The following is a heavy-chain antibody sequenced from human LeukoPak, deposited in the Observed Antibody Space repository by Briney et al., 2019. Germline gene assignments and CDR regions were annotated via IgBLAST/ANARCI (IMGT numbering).Heavy chain of an antibody. CDR1: GFTCSSSW. D-gene: IGHD2-15*01. V-gene: IGHV3-74*01. CDR3: ARGGPPPVVGACDI. J-gene: IGHJ3*02. Sequence: PGGSLRLSCAASGFTCSSSWRHWVRQAPGKGLLWVSRSNGDGSSTSYADSVKGRFTISRDNAKNTLYLQMNSLKVEDTAVYYCARGGPPPVVGACDIWGQGTVVTVSS. CDR2: SNGDGSST.